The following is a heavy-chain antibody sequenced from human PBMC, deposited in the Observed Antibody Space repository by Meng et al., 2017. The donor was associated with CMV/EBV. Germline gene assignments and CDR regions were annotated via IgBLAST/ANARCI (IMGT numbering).Heavy chain of an antibody. CDR1: GFTFSSYA. Sequence: GESLKISCAASGFTFSSYAMSWVRQAPGKGLEWVSAISGSGGSTYYADSVKGRFTISRDNSKNTLYLQMNSLRAEDTAVYYCAKTGTGSTAADAFDIWGQGTMVTVSS. CDR3: AKTGTGSTAADAFDI. D-gene: IGHD6-13*01. CDR2: ISGSGGST. J-gene: IGHJ3*02. V-gene: IGHV3-23*01.